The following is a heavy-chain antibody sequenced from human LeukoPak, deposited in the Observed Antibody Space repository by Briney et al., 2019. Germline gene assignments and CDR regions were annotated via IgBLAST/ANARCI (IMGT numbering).Heavy chain of an antibody. Sequence: GGSLRLSCAASGFTFSSYAMHWVRQAPGKGLEWVAVISYDGSNKYYADSVKGRFTISRDNSKNTLYLQMNSLRAEDTAVYYCAREGGEWELLRTFDYWGQGTLVTVSS. CDR3: AREGGEWELLRTFDY. V-gene: IGHV3-30*04. CDR1: GFTFSSYA. CDR2: ISYDGSNK. D-gene: IGHD1-26*01. J-gene: IGHJ4*02.